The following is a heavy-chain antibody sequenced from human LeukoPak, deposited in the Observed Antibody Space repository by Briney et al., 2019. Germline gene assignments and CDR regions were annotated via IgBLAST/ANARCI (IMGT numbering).Heavy chain of an antibody. CDR3: ARDHYSSSWRDY. J-gene: IGHJ4*02. D-gene: IGHD6-13*01. CDR2: INSDGSST. CDR1: GFTFSSYW. V-gene: IGHV3-74*01. Sequence: GGSLRLSCAASGFTFSSYWMHWVRQAPGKGLVWVSRINSDGSSTSYADSVKGRFTISRDNAKNTLYLQMNSLRAEDTAAYYCARDHYSSSWRDYWGQGTLVTASS.